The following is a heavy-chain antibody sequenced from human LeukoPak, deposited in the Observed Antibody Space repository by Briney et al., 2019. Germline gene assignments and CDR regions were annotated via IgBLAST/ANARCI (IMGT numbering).Heavy chain of an antibody. D-gene: IGHD1-14*01. V-gene: IGHV3-11*04. Sequence: GGSLRLACAASGFSFSDCSMSWVRQAQGKWLEWVSHISSSGSTIYYADSVKGRFTISRDNAKNSLYLQMNSLRAEDTAVYYCAREALTTSYYFDYWGQGTLVTVSS. CDR1: GFSFSDCS. J-gene: IGHJ4*02. CDR2: ISSSGSTI. CDR3: AREALTTSYYFDY.